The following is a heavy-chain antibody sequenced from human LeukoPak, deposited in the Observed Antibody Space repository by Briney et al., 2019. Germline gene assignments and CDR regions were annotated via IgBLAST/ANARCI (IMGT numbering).Heavy chain of an antibody. CDR3: ARDLLAYCGGDCYNVD. D-gene: IGHD2-21*02. CDR2: IIPIFGTA. Sequence: SVKVSCKASGGTFSSYAISWVRQAPGQGLEWMGGIIPIFGTANYAQKFQGRVTITAEESTSTAYMELSSLRSEDTAVYYCARDLLAYCGGDCYNVDWGQGTLVTVSS. CDR1: GGTFSSYA. V-gene: IGHV1-69*13. J-gene: IGHJ4*02.